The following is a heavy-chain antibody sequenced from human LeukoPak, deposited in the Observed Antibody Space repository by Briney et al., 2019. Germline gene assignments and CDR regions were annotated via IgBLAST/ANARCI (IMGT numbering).Heavy chain of an antibody. V-gene: IGHV4-39*01. CDR3: ARAAIAAAGASDY. CDR1: SGSISTSNYY. Sequence: SETLSLTCTVSSGSISTSNYYWGWVRQPPGKALEWIGNIFYSGSTYYSPSLKSRVTISLDTSRNQFSLKLSSVTAADTAVYYCARAAIAAAGASDYWGQGTLVTVSS. CDR2: IFYSGST. J-gene: IGHJ4*02. D-gene: IGHD6-13*01.